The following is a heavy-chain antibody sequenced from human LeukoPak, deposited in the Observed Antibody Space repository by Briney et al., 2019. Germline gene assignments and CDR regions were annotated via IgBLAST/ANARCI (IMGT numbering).Heavy chain of an antibody. Sequence: SETLSLTCTVSGGSISSYYWSWIRQPPGKGLEWIGYIYYSGSTNYNPSLKSRVTISVDTSKNQFSLKLSSVTAADTAVYYCARDTSSITMIVVVIPASGFDYWGQGTLVTVSS. J-gene: IGHJ4*02. CDR1: GGSISSYY. CDR3: ARDTSSITMIVVVIPASGFDY. CDR2: IYYSGST. V-gene: IGHV4-59*01. D-gene: IGHD3-22*01.